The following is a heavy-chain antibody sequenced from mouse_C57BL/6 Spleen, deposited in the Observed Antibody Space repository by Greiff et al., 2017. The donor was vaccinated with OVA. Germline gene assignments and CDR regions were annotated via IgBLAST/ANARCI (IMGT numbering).Heavy chain of an antibody. V-gene: IGHV1-15*01. D-gene: IGHD2-3*01. Sequence: QVQLQQSGAELVRPGASVTLSCKASGYTFTDYEMHWVKQTPVHGLEWIGAIDPETGGTAYNQKFKGKAILTADKSSSTAYRELRNLTSDDSAVYYYTIDGYYVGYWGQGTTLTVSS. J-gene: IGHJ2*01. CDR1: GYTFTDYE. CDR3: TIDGYYVGY. CDR2: IDPETGGT.